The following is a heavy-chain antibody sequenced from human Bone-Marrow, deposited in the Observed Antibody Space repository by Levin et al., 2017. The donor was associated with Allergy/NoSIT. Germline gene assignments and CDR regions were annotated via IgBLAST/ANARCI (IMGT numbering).Heavy chain of an antibody. V-gene: IGHV3-23*01. J-gene: IGHJ6*03. D-gene: IGHD6-6*01. Sequence: GASVKVSCAASGFTFSSYAMSWVRQAPGKGLEWVSAISGSGGSTYYADSVKGRFTISRDNSKNTLYLQMNSLRAEDTAVYYCASLYSSSYYYYYYYMDVWGKGTTVTVSS. CDR1: GFTFSSYA. CDR2: ISGSGGST. CDR3: ASLYSSSYYYYYYYMDV.